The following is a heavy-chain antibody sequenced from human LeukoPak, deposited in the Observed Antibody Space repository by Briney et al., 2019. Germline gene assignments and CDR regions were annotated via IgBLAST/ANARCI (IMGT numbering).Heavy chain of an antibody. D-gene: IGHD1-26*01. CDR1: GGSISSYY. Sequence: SETLSLTCTVSGGSISSYYWSWIRRPAGKGLEGIVRIYTSGSTNYNPSLKSRVTMSVNTSKNQFSLRLNSVTAADTAVYYCARSTLHSGSYHFDPWGQGTLVTVSS. CDR2: IYTSGST. CDR3: ARSTLHSGSYHFDP. V-gene: IGHV4-4*07. J-gene: IGHJ5*02.